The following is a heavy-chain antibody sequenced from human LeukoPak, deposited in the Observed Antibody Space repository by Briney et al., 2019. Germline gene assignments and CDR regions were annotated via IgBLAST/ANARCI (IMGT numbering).Heavy chain of an antibody. CDR1: GGSISSSSYY. D-gene: IGHD2-2*02. CDR3: SRQGCTTTSCHTIDS. CDR2: IYYSGST. Sequence: SETLSLTCTVSGGSISSSSYYWGWIRQPPGKGLEWIGSIYYSGSTYYNPSLKSRVTISVDTSKNQFSLKLSSVTAADTAMYYCSRQGCTTTSCHTIDSWGQGTLVTVSS. J-gene: IGHJ4*02. V-gene: IGHV4-39*07.